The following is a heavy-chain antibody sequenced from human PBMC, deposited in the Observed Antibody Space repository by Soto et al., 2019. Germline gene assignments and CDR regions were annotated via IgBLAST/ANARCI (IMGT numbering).Heavy chain of an antibody. CDR1: GGSISSYY. CDR2: IYYSGST. Sequence: SETLSLTCTVSGGSISSYYWSWIRQPPGKGLEWIGYIYYSGSTNYNPSLKSRVTISVDTSKNQFSLKLSSVTAADTAVYYCARIVVVPAAMHGDYYYYYYMDVWGKGTTVTVSS. CDR3: ARIVVVPAAMHGDYYYYYYMDV. D-gene: IGHD2-2*01. V-gene: IGHV4-59*01. J-gene: IGHJ6*03.